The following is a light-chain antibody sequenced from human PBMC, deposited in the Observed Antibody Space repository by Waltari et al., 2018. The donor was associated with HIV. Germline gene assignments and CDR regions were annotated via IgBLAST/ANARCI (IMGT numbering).Light chain of an antibody. V-gene: IGLV3-25*03. CDR1: SLPKHS. CDR2: KDS. Sequence: DLTQPPSVSVSPGQTANITCSGDSLPKHSTSHYQQKPGQVPVLIISKDSNRPSGIPERFSGSSSGTTATLTISGVQAGDEADYYCQSTDKTGTLIVFGGGTKLTV. J-gene: IGLJ2*01. CDR3: QSTDKTGTLIV.